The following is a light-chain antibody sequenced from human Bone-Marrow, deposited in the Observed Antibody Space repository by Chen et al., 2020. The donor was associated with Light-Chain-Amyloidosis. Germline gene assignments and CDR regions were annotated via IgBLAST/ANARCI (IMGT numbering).Light chain of an antibody. CDR1: SGSIATND. Sequence: NFMLTQPHSVSESPGKTVTISCTRSSGSIATNDVQWYQQRPASSPTTVIYEDDQRPSGVPDRFSCSIDRSSNSASLTISGLKTEDEADYYCQSYQGSSQGVFGGGTKLTVL. V-gene: IGLV6-57*01. CDR2: EDD. CDR3: QSYQGSSQGV. J-gene: IGLJ3*02.